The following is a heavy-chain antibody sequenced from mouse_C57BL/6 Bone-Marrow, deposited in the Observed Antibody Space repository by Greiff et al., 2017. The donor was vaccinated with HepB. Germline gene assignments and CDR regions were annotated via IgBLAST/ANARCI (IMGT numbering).Heavy chain of an antibody. CDR2: IIPSNGGT. CDR3: ARPSYYWYFDV. Sequence: VQLQQPGSELVKPGASVKLSCKASGYTFTSYWMHWVKQRPGQGLEWIGNIIPSNGGTNYNEKFKSKATLTVDKSSSTAYMQLSSLTSEDSAVYYCARPSYYWYFDVWGTGTTVTVSS. J-gene: IGHJ1*03. V-gene: IGHV1-53*01. CDR1: GYTFTSYW.